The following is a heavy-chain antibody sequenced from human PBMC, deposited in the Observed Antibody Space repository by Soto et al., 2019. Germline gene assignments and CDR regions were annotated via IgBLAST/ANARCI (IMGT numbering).Heavy chain of an antibody. J-gene: IGHJ6*01. D-gene: IGHD4-4*01. Sequence: ASVKVSSKAPGYTFTSYAMHWVRQAPGQRLEWMGWINAGNGNTKYSQKFQGRVTITRDTSASTAYMELSSLRSEDTAVYYCARGMVTYSNTNYYYYGMEVWGQGTTVTVSS. CDR3: ARGMVTYSNTNYYYYGMEV. V-gene: IGHV1-3*01. CDR1: GYTFTSYA. CDR2: INAGNGNT.